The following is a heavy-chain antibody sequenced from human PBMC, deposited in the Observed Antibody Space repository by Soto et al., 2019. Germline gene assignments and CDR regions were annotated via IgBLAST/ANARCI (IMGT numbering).Heavy chain of an antibody. Sequence: VQLLQSGGGLVQPGGSLRLSCATSGFTFSTYGMSWVRQAPGKGLEWVSSINSAGTTYYADSVKGRFTISRDNSKNTVYVQMNSLRAEDTAIYYCAKPGYASAWQPQYYFDYWGQGILVMVTS. D-gene: IGHD2-2*01. CDR1: GFTFSTYG. CDR3: AKPGYASAWQPQYYFDY. J-gene: IGHJ4*02. CDR2: INSAGTT. V-gene: IGHV3-23*01.